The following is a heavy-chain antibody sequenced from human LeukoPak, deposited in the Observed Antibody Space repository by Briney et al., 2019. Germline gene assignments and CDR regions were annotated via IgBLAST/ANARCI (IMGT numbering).Heavy chain of an antibody. CDR1: GGSISSYY. CDR3: ARDGGSDDILTGYYRGGHFDY. V-gene: IGHV4-59*01. Sequence: PSETLSLTCTVSGGSISSYYWSWIRQPPGKGLEWIGYIYYSGSTNYNPSLKSRVTISVDTSKNQFSLKLSSVTAADTAVYYCARDGGSDDILTGYYRGGHFDYWGQGTLVTVSS. J-gene: IGHJ4*02. D-gene: IGHD3-9*01. CDR2: IYYSGST.